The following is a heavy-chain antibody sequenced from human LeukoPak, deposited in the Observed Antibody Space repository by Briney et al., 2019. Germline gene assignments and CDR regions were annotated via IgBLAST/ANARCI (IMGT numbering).Heavy chain of an antibody. CDR1: GGSISSYY. CDR2: IYYSGST. Sequence: SETLSLTCTVSGGSISSYYWSWIRQPPGKGRGWVGYIYYSGSTNYNPSLKSRVTLSVDTSKNQFSLKLSSVTAADTAVYYCARYGTYYYDSSGYWDAFDIRGQGTMVTVSS. CDR3: ARYGTYYYDSSGYWDAFDI. V-gene: IGHV4-59*08. D-gene: IGHD3-22*01. J-gene: IGHJ3*02.